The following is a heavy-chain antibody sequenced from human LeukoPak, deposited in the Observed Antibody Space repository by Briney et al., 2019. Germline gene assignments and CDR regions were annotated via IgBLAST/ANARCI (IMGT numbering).Heavy chain of an antibody. Sequence: ASVKVSCKASGYTFTSYGISWVRQAPGQGLEWMGWISAYNGNTNYAQKLQGRATMTTDTSTSTAYMELRSLRSDDTAVYYCARDRARSTYCSGGSCYQPFDYWGQGTLVTVSS. CDR1: GYTFTSYG. CDR3: ARDRARSTYCSGGSCYQPFDY. V-gene: IGHV1-18*01. J-gene: IGHJ4*02. CDR2: ISAYNGNT. D-gene: IGHD2-15*01.